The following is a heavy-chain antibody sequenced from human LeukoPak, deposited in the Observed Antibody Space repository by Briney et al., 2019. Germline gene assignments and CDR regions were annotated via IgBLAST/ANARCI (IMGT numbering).Heavy chain of an antibody. D-gene: IGHD6-19*01. Sequence: SGPTLVNPTQTLTLTCTFSGFSLSTSRVGVGWIRQTPGKALEWLGIIYWDDDKRYCPSLKSRLTITKDTSKNQVVLTMTNMDPVDTATYYCAHRLAVAGTTTFDYWGQGTLVTVSS. CDR1: GFSLSTSRVG. CDR3: AHRLAVAGTTTFDY. J-gene: IGHJ4*02. CDR2: IYWDDDK. V-gene: IGHV2-5*02.